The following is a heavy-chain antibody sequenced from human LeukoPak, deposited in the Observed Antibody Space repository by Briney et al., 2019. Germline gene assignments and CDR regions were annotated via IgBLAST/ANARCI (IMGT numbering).Heavy chain of an antibody. Sequence: SETLSLTCTVSGDSINSNNYYWGWIRQPPGKGLEWIGSGSTYYNSSLKSRVTISVDTSKNQFSLKLSSVTAADTAVYYCARPQLPGYCSGGSCYWVHDLDPWGQGPLVTVSS. J-gene: IGHJ5*02. D-gene: IGHD2-15*01. CDR1: GDSINSNNYY. CDR2: GST. V-gene: IGHV4-39*01. CDR3: ARPQLPGYCSGGSCYWVHDLDP.